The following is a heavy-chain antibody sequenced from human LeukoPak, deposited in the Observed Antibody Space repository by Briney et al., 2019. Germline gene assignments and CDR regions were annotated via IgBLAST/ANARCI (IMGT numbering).Heavy chain of an antibody. CDR3: ARDYGVRGVIFDP. D-gene: IGHD3-10*01. CDR1: GYTFTGYY. Sequence: GASVKVSCKASGYTFTGYYMHWVRQAPGQGLEWMGWINPNSGGTNYAQKFQGWVTMTRDTSISTAYMELSRLRSDDTAVYYCARDYGVRGVIFDPWGQGTLVTVSS. V-gene: IGHV1-2*04. CDR2: INPNSGGT. J-gene: IGHJ5*02.